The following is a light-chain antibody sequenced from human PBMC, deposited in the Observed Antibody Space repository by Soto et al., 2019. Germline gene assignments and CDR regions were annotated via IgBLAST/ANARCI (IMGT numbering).Light chain of an antibody. CDR1: QGISSY. J-gene: IGKJ2*01. V-gene: IGKV1-8*01. CDR2: GAS. Sequence: AIRMTQSPASLSASTGDRVTITCRASQGISSYLAWYQQKPGKAPKLLIYGASTLQSGVPSRFSGSGSGTDFTLTFSCLQSEDFATYYCQQYNSYTTFGQGTKLEIK. CDR3: QQYNSYTT.